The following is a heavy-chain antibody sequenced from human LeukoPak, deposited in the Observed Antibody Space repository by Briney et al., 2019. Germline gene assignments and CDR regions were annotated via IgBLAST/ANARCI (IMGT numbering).Heavy chain of an antibody. V-gene: IGHV5-51*01. D-gene: IGHD1-7*01. Sequence: GESLQISCKGSGYRFTSYWIGWVRQMPGKGLEWMGIIYPGDSDTRYSPSFQGQVTISADKSISTAYLQWSSLKASDTAMYYCARVGITGTTGITYYYYMDVWGKGTTVTVSS. CDR1: GYRFTSYW. CDR2: IYPGDSDT. CDR3: ARVGITGTTGITYYYYMDV. J-gene: IGHJ6*03.